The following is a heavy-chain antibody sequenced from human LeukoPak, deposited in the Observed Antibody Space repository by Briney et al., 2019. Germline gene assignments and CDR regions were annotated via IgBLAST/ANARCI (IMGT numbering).Heavy chain of an antibody. D-gene: IGHD6-19*01. CDR3: AKEASGGWFAGAFAV. Sequence: PGGSLRPSCAASGFIFSTYAMHWVRQAPGKGLEWVAVISYDGDNIYYADSVKGRLTTSRDNAKRSLYLQMNSLRAEDTAVYYCAKEASGGWFAGAFAVWGQGTMVTVSS. J-gene: IGHJ3*01. CDR2: ISYDGDNI. CDR1: GFIFSTYA. V-gene: IGHV3-30-3*01.